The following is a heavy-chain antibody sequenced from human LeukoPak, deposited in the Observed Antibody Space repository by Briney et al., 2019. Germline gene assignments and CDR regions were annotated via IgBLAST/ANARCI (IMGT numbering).Heavy chain of an antibody. V-gene: IGHV3-66*02. CDR2: IYSGGST. CDR3: ARAPSSSWYDIDY. Sequence: GGSLRLSCAASGFTVSSNYMSWVRQAPGKGLEWVSVIYSGGSTYYADSVKGRFTISRDNSKNTLYLQMNSLRAEDTAVYYCARAPSSSWYDIDYWGQGTLVTVSS. J-gene: IGHJ4*02. D-gene: IGHD6-13*01. CDR1: GFTVSSNY.